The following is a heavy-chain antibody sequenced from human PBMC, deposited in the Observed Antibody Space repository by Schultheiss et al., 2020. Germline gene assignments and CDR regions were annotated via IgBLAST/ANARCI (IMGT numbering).Heavy chain of an antibody. V-gene: IGHV1-2*02. CDR3: ARGAADFWSGPYRGVAFGFDY. CDR2: INPNSGGT. J-gene: IGHJ4*02. D-gene: IGHD3-3*01. Sequence: ASVKVSCKASGYTFTGYYMHWVRQAPGQGLEWMGWINPNSGGTIYAQKLQGRVTMTTDTSTSTAYMELRSLRSDDTAVYYCARGAADFWSGPYRGVAFGFDYWGQGTLVTVSS. CDR1: GYTFTGYY.